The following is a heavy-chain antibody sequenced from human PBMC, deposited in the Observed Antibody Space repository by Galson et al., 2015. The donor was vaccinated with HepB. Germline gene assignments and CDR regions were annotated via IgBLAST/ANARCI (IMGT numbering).Heavy chain of an antibody. CDR1: GFTFSSFA. J-gene: IGHJ2*01. CDR3: AKECKDGYWVFDL. Sequence: SLRLSCAASGFTFSSFAVSWVRQAPGKGLEWVSSISGSGGTTYYADSVKGRFTISRDNSKNTLFPQMSSLRAEDTAVYYCAKECKDGYWVFDLWGRGTLVTVSS. D-gene: IGHD2-8*02. V-gene: IGHV3-23*01. CDR2: ISGSGGTT.